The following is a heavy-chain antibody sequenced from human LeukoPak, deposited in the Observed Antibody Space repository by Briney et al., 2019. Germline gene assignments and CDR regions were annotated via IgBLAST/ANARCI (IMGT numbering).Heavy chain of an antibody. CDR2: INSYWSST. V-gene: IGHV3-74*01. D-gene: IGHD6-19*01. Sequence: WGSLRLPCSASGFTFISDCMHWVRQAPGKGLVSVSRINSYWSSTSYADSVKGRFTISRDNAKNTLYLQMNSLRAEDTAVYYCARDPAGTNHFDYWGQGTLVTVSS. CDR1: GFTFISDC. CDR3: ARDPAGTNHFDY. J-gene: IGHJ4*02.